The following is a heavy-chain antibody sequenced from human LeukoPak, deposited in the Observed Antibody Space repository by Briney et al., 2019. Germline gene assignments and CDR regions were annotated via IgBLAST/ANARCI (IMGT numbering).Heavy chain of an antibody. CDR3: ARDRGGIAAAGDY. J-gene: IGHJ4*02. D-gene: IGHD6-13*01. Sequence: GGSLRLSCAASGLTVSINYMSWVRQAPGKGLEWVAIIYSGGSTYYADSVKGRFTISRDNSKNTLYLQMNSLRADDTATYYCARDRGGIAAAGDYWGQGTLVTVSS. CDR2: IYSGGST. CDR1: GLTVSINY. V-gene: IGHV3-66*01.